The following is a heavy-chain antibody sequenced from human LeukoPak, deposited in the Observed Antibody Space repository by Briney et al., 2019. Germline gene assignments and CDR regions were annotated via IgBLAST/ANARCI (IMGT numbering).Heavy chain of an antibody. V-gene: IGHV3-23*01. CDR2: ISGSGGST. Sequence: GGSLRLSCAASGFTVSSNYMSWVRQAPGKGLEWVSAISGSGGSTYYADSVKGRFTISRDNSKNTLYLQMNSLRAEDTAVYYCAKGSSYYGSGSYYNDAFDYMDVWGKGTTVTVSS. J-gene: IGHJ6*03. CDR1: GFTVSSNY. CDR3: AKGSSYYGSGSYYNDAFDYMDV. D-gene: IGHD3-10*01.